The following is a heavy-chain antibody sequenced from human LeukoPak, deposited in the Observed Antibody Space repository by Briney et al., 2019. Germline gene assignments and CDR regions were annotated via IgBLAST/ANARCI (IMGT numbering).Heavy chain of an antibody. V-gene: IGHV4-39*02. CDR1: GGSISSSSYY. J-gene: IGHJ6*02. Sequence: SETLSLTCTVSGGSISSSSYYWGWIRQPPGKGLEWIGRIYYSGSTYYNPSLKSRVTISVDTSKNQFSLKLSSVTAADTAVYYCARDYYDSSGYYYVYYYGMDVWGQGTTVTVSS. D-gene: IGHD3-22*01. CDR3: ARDYYDSSGYYYVYYYGMDV. CDR2: IYYSGST.